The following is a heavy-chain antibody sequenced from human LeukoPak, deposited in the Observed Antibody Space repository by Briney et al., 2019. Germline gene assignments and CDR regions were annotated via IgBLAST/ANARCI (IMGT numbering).Heavy chain of an antibody. CDR3: ARGLKRGITMVRGAPGY. J-gene: IGHJ4*02. CDR1: GGSFSGYY. V-gene: IGHV4-34*01. Sequence: SETLSLTCAVYGGSFSGYYWSWIRQPPGKGLEWIGEINHSGSTNYNPSLKSRVTISVDTSKNQFSLELSSVTAADTAVYYCARGLKRGITMVRGAPGYWGQGTLVTVSS. CDR2: INHSGST. D-gene: IGHD3-10*01.